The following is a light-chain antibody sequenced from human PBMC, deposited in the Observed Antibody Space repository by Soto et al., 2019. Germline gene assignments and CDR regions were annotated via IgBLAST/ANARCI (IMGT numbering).Light chain of an antibody. CDR3: YSYAGSYTWV. V-gene: IGLV2-23*02. CDR2: EVT. J-gene: IGLJ3*02. CDR1: RSDIGIYDY. Sequence: QSALTQPASVSGSPGQSITLSCTGTRSDIGIYDYVSWYQQHPGRVPKLIIYEVTKRPSGVSDRFSASKSGNTASLTISGLQAEDESDYYCYSYAGSYTWVFGGGTKLTVL.